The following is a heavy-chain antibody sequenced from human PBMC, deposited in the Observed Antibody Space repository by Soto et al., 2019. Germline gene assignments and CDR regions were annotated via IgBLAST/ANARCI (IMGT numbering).Heavy chain of an antibody. CDR2: TYYRSKWYN. D-gene: IGHD6-13*01. CDR1: VDSVSSNSAA. Sequence: SQTLSLTCAISVDSVSSNSAAWNWIRQSPSRGLEWLGRTYYRSKWYNDYAVSVKSRITINPDTSKNQFSLQLNSVTPEDTAVYYCARVMFEQQLGRYFDFWGPGTLVTVSS. CDR3: ARVMFEQQLGRYFDF. V-gene: IGHV6-1*01. J-gene: IGHJ4*02.